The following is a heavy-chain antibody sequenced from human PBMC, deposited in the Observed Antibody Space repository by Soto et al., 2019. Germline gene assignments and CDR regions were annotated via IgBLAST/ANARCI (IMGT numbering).Heavy chain of an antibody. Sequence: GGSLRLSCAASGFTFSNAWMSWVRQAPGKGLEWVGRIKSKTDGGTTDYAAPVKGRFTISRDDSKNTLYLQMNSLKTEDTAVYYCTTILGGPGAIYDILTGYYNRGQTLVSRGIDYWGQGTLVTVSS. CDR2: IKSKTDGGTT. CDR1: GFTFSNAW. D-gene: IGHD3-9*01. CDR3: TTILGGPGAIYDILTGYYNRGQTLVSRGIDY. V-gene: IGHV3-15*01. J-gene: IGHJ4*02.